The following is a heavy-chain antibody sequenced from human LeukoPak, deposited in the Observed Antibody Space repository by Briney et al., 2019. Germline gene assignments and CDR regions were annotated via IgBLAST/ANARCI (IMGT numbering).Heavy chain of an antibody. Sequence: SETLSLTCAVYGESFSGYYWSWIRQPPGKGVEWIGEINHSGSTNYNPSLKSRVTISVDTSKNQFSLKLSSVTAADTAVYYCAREGGYGTNYYYYYMDVWGKGTTVTVSS. V-gene: IGHV4-34*01. J-gene: IGHJ6*03. CDR3: AREGGYGTNYYYYYMDV. CDR1: GESFSGYY. CDR2: INHSGST. D-gene: IGHD5-12*01.